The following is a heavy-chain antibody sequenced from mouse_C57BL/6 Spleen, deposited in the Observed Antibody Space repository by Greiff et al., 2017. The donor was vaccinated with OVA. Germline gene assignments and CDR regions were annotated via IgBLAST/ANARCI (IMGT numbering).Heavy chain of an antibody. D-gene: IGHD1-1*01. CDR3: ARKGRGSSLAY. V-gene: IGHV3-1*01. CDR2: ISYSGST. CDR1: GYSITSGYD. J-gene: IGHJ3*01. Sequence: EVQLLESGPGMVKPSQSLSLTCTVTGYSITSGYDWHWIRHFPGNKLEWMGYISYSGSTNYNPSLKSRISITHDTSKNHFFLKLNSVTTEDTATYYCARKGRGSSLAYWGQGTLVTVSA.